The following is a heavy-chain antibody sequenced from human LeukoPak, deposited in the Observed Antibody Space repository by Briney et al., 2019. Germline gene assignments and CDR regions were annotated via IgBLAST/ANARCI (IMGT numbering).Heavy chain of an antibody. CDR2: ISGSGETT. CDR1: GFTFRNHA. J-gene: IGHJ4*02. D-gene: IGHD1-26*01. Sequence: GGSLRLSCAASGFTFRNHAMNWVRQAPGKGLEWVSVISGSGETTYYADSVKGRFTISRDNSQNTLYLQMSSLRGEDTALYYCAKDRGMVGASVRAFDYWGQGTRVTVSS. CDR3: AKDRGMVGASVRAFDY. V-gene: IGHV3-23*01.